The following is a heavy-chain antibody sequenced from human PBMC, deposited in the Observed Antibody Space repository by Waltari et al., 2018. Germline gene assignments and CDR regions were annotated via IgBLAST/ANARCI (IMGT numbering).Heavy chain of an antibody. Sequence: EVQLVESGGGLVQPGGSLRLSCAASGFTFSSYEMNWVRQAPGKGLEWVAYIRSSGSTIYYAYSVKGRFTISRDNAKNSLYLQMNSLRAEDTAVYYCARGIVGATGGDYWGQGTLVTVSS. CDR1: GFTFSSYE. D-gene: IGHD1-26*01. J-gene: IGHJ4*02. CDR2: IRSSGSTI. CDR3: ARGIVGATGGDY. V-gene: IGHV3-48*03.